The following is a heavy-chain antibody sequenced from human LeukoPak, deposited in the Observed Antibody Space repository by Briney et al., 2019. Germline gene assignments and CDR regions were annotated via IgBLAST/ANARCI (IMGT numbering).Heavy chain of an antibody. V-gene: IGHV4-31*03. J-gene: IGHJ4*02. CDR3: ARAYGDFTLFDC. CDR1: GGSISSGGHH. D-gene: IGHD4-17*01. Sequence: ASETLSLTCTVSGGSISSGGHHWSWIRQHPGKGLEWIGYIYHSGSTYYNPSLKSRVTMSVDTSKNQFSLKVISVTAADTAVYYCARAYGDFTLFDCWGRGTLVTVSS. CDR2: IYHSGST.